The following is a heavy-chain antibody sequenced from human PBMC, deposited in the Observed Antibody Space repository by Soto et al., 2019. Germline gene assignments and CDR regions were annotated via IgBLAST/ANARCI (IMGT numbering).Heavy chain of an antibody. J-gene: IGHJ6*02. Sequence: VQLVESGGGVAQPGRSLRLSCAASGFSFNNYGMHWVRQAPGKGLEWVALIWYDGSNKSYADSVKGRFTISRDNTKNTLSLQMTSLQAEDTAVYYCARAPVTIYYYYGMDVWGQGTTVTVSS. CDR1: GFSFNNYG. CDR3: ARAPVTIYYYYGMDV. CDR2: IWYDGSNK. V-gene: IGHV3-33*01. D-gene: IGHD4-17*01.